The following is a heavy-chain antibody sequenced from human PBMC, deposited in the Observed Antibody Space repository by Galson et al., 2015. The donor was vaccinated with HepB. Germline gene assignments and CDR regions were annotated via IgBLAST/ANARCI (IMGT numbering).Heavy chain of an antibody. J-gene: IGHJ6*02. Sequence: SLRLSCAASGFTFSNAWMSWVRQAPGKGLEWVGRIKSKTDGGTTDYAAPVKGRFTISRDDSKNTLYLQMNSLKTEDTAVYYCTTESHYDILTGYYNRYYYYGMDVWGQGTTVTVSS. V-gene: IGHV3-15*01. CDR1: GFTFSNAW. D-gene: IGHD3-9*01. CDR2: IKSKTDGGTT. CDR3: TTESHYDILTGYYNRYYYYGMDV.